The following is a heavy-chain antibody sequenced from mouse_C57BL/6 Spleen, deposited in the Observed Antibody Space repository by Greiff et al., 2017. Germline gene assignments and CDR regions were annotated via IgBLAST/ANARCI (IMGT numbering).Heavy chain of an antibody. CDR3: ARDSVLRSYFDY. CDR1: GFTFSSYA. V-gene: IGHV5-4*01. D-gene: IGHD1-1*01. J-gene: IGHJ2*01. CDR2: ISDGGSYT. Sequence: VQLKESGGGLVKPGGSLKLSCAASGFTFSSYAMSWVRQTPEKRLEWVATISDGGSYTYYPDNVKGRFTISRDNAKNNLYLQMSHLKSEDTAMYYCARDSVLRSYFDYWGQRTTLTVSS.